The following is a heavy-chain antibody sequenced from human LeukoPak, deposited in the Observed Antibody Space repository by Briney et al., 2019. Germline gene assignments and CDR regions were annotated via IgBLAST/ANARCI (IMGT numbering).Heavy chain of an antibody. CDR3: ARNAAVATSRSWFDP. V-gene: IGHV4-59*08. CDR1: DGSISNYY. D-gene: IGHD6-19*01. J-gene: IGHJ5*02. Sequence: SETLSLTCTVSDGSISNYYWSWIRQPPGKGLEWIGYIYYSGSTNYNPSLKSRVTMSVDTSKNQFSLKLSSVTAADTAVYYCARNAAVATSRSWFDPWGQGTLVTVSS. CDR2: IYYSGST.